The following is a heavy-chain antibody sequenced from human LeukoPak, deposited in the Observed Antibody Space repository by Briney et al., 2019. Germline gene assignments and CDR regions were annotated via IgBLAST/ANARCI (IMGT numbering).Heavy chain of an antibody. V-gene: IGHV3-48*01. Sequence: PGGPLRLSCAASGFTFSSYSMNWVRQAPGKGLEWVSYISSSSSTIYYADSVKGRFTISRDNAKNSLYLQMNSLRAEDTAVYYCASLGYCSSTSCYSHWFDPWGQGTLVTVSS. CDR1: GFTFSSYS. CDR2: ISSSSSTI. D-gene: IGHD2-2*01. J-gene: IGHJ5*02. CDR3: ASLGYCSSTSCYSHWFDP.